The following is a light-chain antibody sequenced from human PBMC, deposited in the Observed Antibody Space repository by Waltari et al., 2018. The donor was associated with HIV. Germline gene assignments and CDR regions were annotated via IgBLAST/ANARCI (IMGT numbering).Light chain of an antibody. CDR3: TSYISSAIPV. V-gene: IGLV2-14*01. Sequence: QSALAQPASVSGSPKQSITISCTGTDTDHYDVSWYQHRPGEAPKVIIFEVVNRPSGVSNRVSGSRSGNTASLTISGLLAEDEADYFCTSYISSAIPVFGGGTKVTVL. CDR1: DTDHYD. J-gene: IGLJ2*01. CDR2: EVV.